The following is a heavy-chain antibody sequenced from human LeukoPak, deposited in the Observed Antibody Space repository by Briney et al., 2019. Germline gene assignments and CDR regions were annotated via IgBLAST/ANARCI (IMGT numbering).Heavy chain of an antibody. D-gene: IGHD6-6*01. CDR1: GGSISSYY. Sequence: SETLSLTCTVSGGSISSYYWSWIRQPAGKGLEWIGRIHTSGSTNYNPSLKSRVTMSVDTSKNQFSLKLSSVTAADTAVYYCASEYYSSSSFGALGYWGQGTLVTVSS. CDR2: IHTSGST. V-gene: IGHV4-4*07. CDR3: ASEYYSSSSFGALGY. J-gene: IGHJ4*02.